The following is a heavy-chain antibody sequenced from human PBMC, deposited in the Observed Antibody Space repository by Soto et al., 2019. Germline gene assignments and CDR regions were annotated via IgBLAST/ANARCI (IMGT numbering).Heavy chain of an antibody. D-gene: IGHD3-3*01. V-gene: IGHV4-30-2*03. CDR2: MYHSGST. J-gene: IGHJ5*02. Sequence: SETLSLTCAVSGGSISSGGYSWSWIRQPPGKGLEWIGYMYHSGSTYYKTSLKSRVTISVDTSKNQFSLKQSSVTAAVMTVYFCARHDRLYYDFWSGYLNWFDPWGQGTLVTVSS. CDR1: GGSISSGGYS. CDR3: ARHDRLYYDFWSGYLNWFDP.